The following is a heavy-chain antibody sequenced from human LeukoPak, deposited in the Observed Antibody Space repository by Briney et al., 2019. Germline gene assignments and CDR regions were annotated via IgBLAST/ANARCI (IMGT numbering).Heavy chain of an antibody. Sequence: PSETLSLTCAVYGGSFSGYYWSWIRQPPGKGLEWIGEINHSGSTNYNPSLKSRVTISVDPSKNQFSLKLSSVTAADTAVYYCARGPPYCSGGSCYLNWFDPWGQGTLVTVSS. J-gene: IGHJ5*02. V-gene: IGHV4-34*01. CDR1: GGSFSGYY. CDR3: ARGPPYCSGGSCYLNWFDP. CDR2: INHSGST. D-gene: IGHD2-15*01.